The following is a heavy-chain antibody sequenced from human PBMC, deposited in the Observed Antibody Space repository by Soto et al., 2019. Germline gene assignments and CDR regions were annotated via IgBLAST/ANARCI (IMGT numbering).Heavy chain of an antibody. Sequence: GGSLRLSCAASGFTFSSYGMHWVRQAPGKGLEWVAVISYDGSNKYYADSVKGRFTISRDNSKNTLYLQMNSLRAEDTAVYYCAKKKGSIVGATEGGVFDYWGQGTLVTVSS. D-gene: IGHD1-26*01. V-gene: IGHV3-30*18. CDR3: AKKKGSIVGATEGGVFDY. CDR1: GFTFSSYG. CDR2: ISYDGSNK. J-gene: IGHJ4*02.